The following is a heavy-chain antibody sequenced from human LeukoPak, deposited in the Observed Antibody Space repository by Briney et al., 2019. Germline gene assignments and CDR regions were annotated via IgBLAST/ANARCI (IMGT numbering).Heavy chain of an antibody. V-gene: IGHV3-23*01. CDR1: GFTFSSYA. Sequence: GGSLRLSCAASGFTFSSYAMSWARQAPGKGLEWVSDITGSGGSTHYADSVKGRFTISRDNYKNTLYLQMNTLRAEDTAVYYCAKWAVSGRGFDYWGQGTLVTVSS. CDR2: ITGSGGST. J-gene: IGHJ4*02. CDR3: AKWAVSGRGFDY. D-gene: IGHD6-19*01.